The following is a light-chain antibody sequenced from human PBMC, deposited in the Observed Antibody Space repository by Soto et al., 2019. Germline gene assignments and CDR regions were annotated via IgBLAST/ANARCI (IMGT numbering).Light chain of an antibody. Sequence: QSVLTQSSSASASLGSSVKLTCTLSSGHSSYIIAWHQQQPGKAPRYLLKLEGSRTYIRGSGVPDRFSASSSGADRYLIISYLQFEDDADYYCETWASRVVFGGGTKLTVL. CDR1: SGHSSYI. V-gene: IGLV4-60*02. CDR3: ETWASRVV. J-gene: IGLJ2*01. CDR2: LEGSRTY.